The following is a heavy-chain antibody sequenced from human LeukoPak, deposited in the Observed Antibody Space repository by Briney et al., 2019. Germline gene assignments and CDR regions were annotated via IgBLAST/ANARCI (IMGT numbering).Heavy chain of an antibody. D-gene: IGHD3-22*01. V-gene: IGHV4-61*02. CDR1: GDSISSGDYY. CDR3: ARGPYAYDSSGAFDI. CDR2: IYTSGST. Sequence: SETLSLTCTVSGDSISSGDYYWSWIRQPAGKGLEWIGRIYTSGSTNYNPSLESRVTISVDTSKNQFSLKLSSVTAADTAVFYCARGPYAYDSSGAFDIWGQGTMVTVSS. J-gene: IGHJ3*02.